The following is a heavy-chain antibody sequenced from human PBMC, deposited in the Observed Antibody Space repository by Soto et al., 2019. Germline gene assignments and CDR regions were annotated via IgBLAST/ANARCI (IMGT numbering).Heavy chain of an antibody. D-gene: IGHD2-8*01. CDR1: GGSISSGGYY. J-gene: IGHJ4*02. CDR3: ASGPNLYYFDF. V-gene: IGHV4-31*03. CDR2: IHYSGST. Sequence: QVQLQESGPGLVQPSQTLSLTCTVSGGSISSGGYYWTWIRQHPEKGLEWIGNIHYSGSTYYSPSLKSRLIISLDPSKNQFPLTLISVTAEDTAVYFCASGPNLYYFDFWGPGTLVTFSS.